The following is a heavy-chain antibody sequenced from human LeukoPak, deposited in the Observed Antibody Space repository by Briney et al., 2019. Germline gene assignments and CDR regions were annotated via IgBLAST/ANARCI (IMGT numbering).Heavy chain of an antibody. D-gene: IGHD6-6*01. CDR1: GGSVSSSSYY. CDR3: ARPQYSSSSGYWFDP. Sequence: SETLSLTCTVSGGSVSSSSYYWGWIRQPPGKGLEWVGSIYYSGSTYYNPSLKSRVTISVDTSKNQFSLKLSSVTAADTAVYYCARPQYSSSSGYWFDPWGQGTLVTVSS. V-gene: IGHV4-39*07. CDR2: IYYSGST. J-gene: IGHJ5*02.